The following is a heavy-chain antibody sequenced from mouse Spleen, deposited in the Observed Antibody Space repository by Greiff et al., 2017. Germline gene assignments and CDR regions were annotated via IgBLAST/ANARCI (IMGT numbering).Heavy chain of an antibody. CDR3: AREDYGNYYFDY. CDR2: INPGSGGT. CDR1: GYAFTNYL. V-gene: IGHV1-54*01. D-gene: IGHD2-1*01. J-gene: IGHJ2*01. Sequence: VQLQQSGAELVRPGTSVKVSCKASGYAFTNYLIEWVKQRPGQGLEWIGVINPGSGGTNYNEKFKGKATLTADKSSSTAYMQLSSLTSEDSAVYFCAREDYGNYYFDYWGQGTTLTVSS.